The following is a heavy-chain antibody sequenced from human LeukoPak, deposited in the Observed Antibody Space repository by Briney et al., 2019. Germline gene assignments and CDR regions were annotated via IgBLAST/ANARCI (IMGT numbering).Heavy chain of an antibody. CDR3: ARDVEGGTFDI. CDR2: ISYDGSNK. Sequence: GGSLRLSCAASGFTFSSYGMHWVRQAPGKGLEWVAVISYDGSNKYYADSVKGRFTISRDNAKNSLFLEMSSLRADDTAVYFCARDVEGGTFDIWGQGTTVTVSS. D-gene: IGHD3-16*01. CDR1: GFTFSSYG. J-gene: IGHJ3*02. V-gene: IGHV3-30*03.